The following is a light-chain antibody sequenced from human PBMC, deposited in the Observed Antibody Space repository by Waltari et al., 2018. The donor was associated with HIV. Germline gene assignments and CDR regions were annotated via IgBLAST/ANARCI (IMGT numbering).Light chain of an antibody. Sequence: EIVMTQSPATLSVSPGERVALSCRASQGVGSALAWYQQKPGQVPMLLIYGASTRATGVPGRFSGSGSETEFTLTISSLQSEDFAVYYCQQYNKWPLTFGGGTKVEIK. V-gene: IGKV3-15*01. CDR3: QQYNKWPLT. CDR2: GAS. J-gene: IGKJ4*01. CDR1: QGVGSA.